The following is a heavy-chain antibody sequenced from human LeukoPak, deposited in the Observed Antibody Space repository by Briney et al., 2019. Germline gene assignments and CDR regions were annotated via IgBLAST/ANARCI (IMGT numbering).Heavy chain of an antibody. CDR3: ARYSSGYYSHFDY. CDR1: GYTFTGYY. V-gene: IGHV1-69*05. J-gene: IGHJ4*02. Sequence: ASVKVSCKASGYTFTGYYMRWVRQAPGQGLEWMGGIIPIFGTANYAQKFQGRVTITTDESTSTAYMELNSLRSEDTAVYYCARYSSGYYSHFDYWGQGTLVTVSS. D-gene: IGHD3-22*01. CDR2: IIPIFGTA.